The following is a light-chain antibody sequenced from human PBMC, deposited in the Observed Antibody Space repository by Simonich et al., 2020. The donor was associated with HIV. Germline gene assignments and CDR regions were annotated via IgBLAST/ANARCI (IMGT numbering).Light chain of an antibody. J-gene: IGKJ1*01. CDR2: AAS. CDR1: QGISSA. Sequence: IQLTQSPSSLSASVGDSVTITCRASQGISSALAWYQQKPGKAPKLLVYAASRLESGVPSRFSGSGSGTDYTLTISSLQPEDFATYYCQQYYSTPWTFGQGTKVEIK. CDR3: QQYYSTPWT. V-gene: IGKV1-NL1*01.